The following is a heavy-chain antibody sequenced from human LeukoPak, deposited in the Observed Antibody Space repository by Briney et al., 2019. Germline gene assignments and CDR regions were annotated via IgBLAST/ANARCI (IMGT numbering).Heavy chain of an antibody. V-gene: IGHV3-20*04. CDR1: GFTFDDYG. CDR3: ARDGRYYDSSGYSPDFDY. CDR2: ISWNGGST. Sequence: GGSLRLSCAASGFTFDDYGMSWVRQAPGKGLEWVSGISWNGGSTGYADSVEGRFTISRDNAKNSLYLQMNSLRAEDTALYYCARDGRYYDSSGYSPDFDYWGQGTLVTVSS. J-gene: IGHJ4*02. D-gene: IGHD3-22*01.